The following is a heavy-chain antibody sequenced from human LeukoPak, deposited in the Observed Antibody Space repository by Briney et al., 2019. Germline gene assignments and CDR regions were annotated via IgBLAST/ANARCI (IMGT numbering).Heavy chain of an antibody. CDR2: ISGSGGST. CDR3: AKSPAIYYYYGMDV. Sequence: PGASLRLSCAASGFTFSSYAMSWVRQAPGKGLEWVSAISGSGGSTYYADSVKGRFTISRDNSKNTLYLQMNSLRAEDTAVYYCAKSPAIYYYYGMDVWGQGTTVTVSS. J-gene: IGHJ6*02. CDR1: GFTFSSYA. D-gene: IGHD5-18*01. V-gene: IGHV3-23*01.